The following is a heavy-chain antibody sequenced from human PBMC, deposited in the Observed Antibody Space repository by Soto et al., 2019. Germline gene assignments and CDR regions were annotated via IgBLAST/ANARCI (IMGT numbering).Heavy chain of an antibody. D-gene: IGHD4-17*01. CDR1: GDSINNGEYY. V-gene: IGHV4-30-4*01. J-gene: IGHJ3*02. CDR2: IYYNEVT. CDR3: ARDHTVTTGAFGI. Sequence: QVQLQESGPGLLKPSQTLSLTCNVSGDSINNGEYYWSWFRQPPGKGLEWIGYIYYNEVTYYNPSLKRRPTISLETSKNQFSLQLTSVTPADTAVYYCARDHTVTTGAFGIWGPGTMVTVSS.